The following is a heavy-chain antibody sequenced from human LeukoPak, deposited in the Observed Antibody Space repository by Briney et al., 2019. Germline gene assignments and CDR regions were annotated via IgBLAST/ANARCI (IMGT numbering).Heavy chain of an antibody. CDR3: AELGITMIGGV. CDR2: IKKDGSEK. J-gene: IGHJ6*04. D-gene: IGHD3-10*02. Sequence: GGSLRLSCAASGFIFNDYWMTWVRQAPGKGLEWVANIKKDGSEKYYVDSVKGRFTVSRDNSKNSLYLQMNSLRAEDTAVYYCAELGITMIGGVWGKGTTVTISS. V-gene: IGHV3-7*01. CDR1: GFIFNDYW.